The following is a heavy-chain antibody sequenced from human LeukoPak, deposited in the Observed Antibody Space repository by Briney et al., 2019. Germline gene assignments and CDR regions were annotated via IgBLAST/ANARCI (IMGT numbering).Heavy chain of an antibody. Sequence: PGGSLRLSCAASGFTFSSYSMNWVRQAPGKGLEWVSSISSSSSSYIYYADSVKGRFTISRDNAKNSLYLQMNSLRAEDTAVYYCARDSTSYYDFWSCYCFDYWGQGTLVTVSS. CDR3: ARDSTSYYDFWSCYCFDY. J-gene: IGHJ4*02. D-gene: IGHD3-3*01. V-gene: IGHV3-21*01. CDR2: ISSSSSSYI. CDR1: GFTFSSYS.